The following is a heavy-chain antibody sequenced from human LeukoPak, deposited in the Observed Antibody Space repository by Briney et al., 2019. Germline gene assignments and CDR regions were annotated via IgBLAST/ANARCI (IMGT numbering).Heavy chain of an antibody. D-gene: IGHD6-25*01. J-gene: IGHJ4*02. V-gene: IGHV3-11*01. CDR2: ISCCSRTT. CDR1: GFTFSDSF. CDR3: ARHSQRLGFSPFDD. Sequence: GGSLRLSCEASGFTFSDSFMSWIRQAPGKGLAWIAYISCCSRTTHYADFVKGRFTISSDNAKSSLFRQMDSLRAEDSAVYCCARHSQRLGFSPFDDWGQGSVVTVSS.